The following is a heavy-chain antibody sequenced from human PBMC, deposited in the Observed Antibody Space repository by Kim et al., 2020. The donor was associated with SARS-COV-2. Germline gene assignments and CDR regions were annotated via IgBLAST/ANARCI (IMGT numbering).Heavy chain of an antibody. J-gene: IGHJ5*02. CDR1: GDSISSAYW. CDR3: TRTKFNWFDP. CDR2: VYHSGSA. Sequence: SETLSLTCAVSGDSISSAYWWTWVRQSPGKGLEWIGRVYHSGSADYNPSLKSRVTMSVDDSKHQFSLKLTSVTAADSALYYCTRTKFNWFDPWGQGVLVT. V-gene: IGHV4-4*02.